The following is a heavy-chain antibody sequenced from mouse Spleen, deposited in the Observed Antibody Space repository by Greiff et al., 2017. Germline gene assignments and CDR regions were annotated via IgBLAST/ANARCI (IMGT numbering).Heavy chain of an antibody. Sequence: VQLQQSGPELVKPGASVKMSCKASGYTFTDYNMHWVKQSHGKSLEWIGYINPNNGGTSYNQKFKGKATLTVNKSSSTAYMELRSLTSEDSAVYYCARFDYDSAGFAYWGQGTLVTVSA. CDR3: ARFDYDSAGFAY. V-gene: IGHV1-22*01. D-gene: IGHD2-4*01. CDR1: GYTFTDYN. J-gene: IGHJ3*01. CDR2: INPNNGGT.